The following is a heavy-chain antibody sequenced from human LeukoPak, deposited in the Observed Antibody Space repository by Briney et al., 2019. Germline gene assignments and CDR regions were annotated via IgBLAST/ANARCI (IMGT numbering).Heavy chain of an antibody. CDR3: ARSTSAAGRFDY. CDR2: IIPIFGTA. V-gene: IGHV1-69*05. D-gene: IGHD6-13*01. J-gene: IGHJ4*02. Sequence: SVKVSCKASGGTFSSYAISWVRQAPGQGLEWMGGIIPIFGTANYAQKFQGRVTITTDESTSTAYMELSSLRSEDTAVYYCARSTSAAGRFDYWGQGTLVTVSS. CDR1: GGTFSSYA.